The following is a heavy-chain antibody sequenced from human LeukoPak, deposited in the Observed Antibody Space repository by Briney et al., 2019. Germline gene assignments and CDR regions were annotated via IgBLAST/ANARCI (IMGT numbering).Heavy chain of an antibody. Sequence: ASVTVSCKASGYTFTSYGISWVRQAPGQGLEWMGWISAYNGNTNYAQTLQGRVTMTTDTSTSTAYMELRSLRSDDTAVYYCARDTYYDILTGYADQNWFDPWGQGTLVTVSS. J-gene: IGHJ5*02. D-gene: IGHD3-9*01. CDR1: GYTFTSYG. V-gene: IGHV1-18*04. CDR2: ISAYNGNT. CDR3: ARDTYYDILTGYADQNWFDP.